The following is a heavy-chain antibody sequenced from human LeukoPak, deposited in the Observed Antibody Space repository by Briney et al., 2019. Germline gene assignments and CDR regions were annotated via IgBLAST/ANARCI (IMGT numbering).Heavy chain of an antibody. CDR3: ARQTMVRLGPPDY. Sequence: GESLQISCKGSGSIFTNYWIAWVRQLPGKGLEWMGIIYPGDSDTRYSPSFQGQVTISADKSISTAYLQWSSLKASDTAIYYCARQTMVRLGPPDYWGQGTLATVSS. V-gene: IGHV5-51*01. CDR1: GSIFTNYW. D-gene: IGHD3-10*01. CDR2: IYPGDSDT. J-gene: IGHJ4*02.